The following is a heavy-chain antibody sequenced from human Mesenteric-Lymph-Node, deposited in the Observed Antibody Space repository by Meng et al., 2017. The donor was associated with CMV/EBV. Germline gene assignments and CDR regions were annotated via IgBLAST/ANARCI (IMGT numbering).Heavy chain of an antibody. CDR1: GGTFNSYA. CDR2: IITHVGIA. D-gene: IGHD2-2*01. V-gene: IGHV1-69*10. CDR3: ARESPCTSCYPARGDWYFDL. Sequence: SVKVSCKASGGTFNSYAISWVRQAPGQGLEWMGGIITHVGIAIYAQKFQGRVTITADKSTTTAYMELGSLRSEDTAVYYCARESPCTSCYPARGDWYFDLWGRGTLVTVSS. J-gene: IGHJ2*01.